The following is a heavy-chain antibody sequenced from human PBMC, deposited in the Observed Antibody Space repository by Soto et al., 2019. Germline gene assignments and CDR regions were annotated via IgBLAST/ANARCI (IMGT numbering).Heavy chain of an antibody. D-gene: IGHD6-13*01. CDR2: ISGSGGST. CDR1: GVNFSSYA. J-gene: IGHJ6*02. V-gene: IGHV3-23*01. Sequence: GGLLRLSCAASGVNFSSYAMSWVRQAPGKGLEWVSAISGSGGSTYYADSVKGRFTISRDNSKNTLYLQMNSLRAEDTAVYYCAKRSSSPGWYYYGMDVWGQGTTVTVSS. CDR3: AKRSSSPGWYYYGMDV.